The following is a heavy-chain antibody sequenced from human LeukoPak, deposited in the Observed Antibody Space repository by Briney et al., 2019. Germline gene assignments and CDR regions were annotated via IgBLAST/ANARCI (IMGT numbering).Heavy chain of an antibody. CDR1: GFTFSSYD. Sequence: GGSLRLSCADSGFTFSSYDMHWVRQASGKGLEWVAVISYDGRNKYYADSVKGRFTISRDNSKNTLYLQMNSLRAEDTALYYCANKGSSDWRFDYWGQGTLVIVSS. V-gene: IGHV3-30*18. CDR3: ANKGSSDWRFDY. D-gene: IGHD6-19*01. J-gene: IGHJ4*02. CDR2: ISYDGRNK.